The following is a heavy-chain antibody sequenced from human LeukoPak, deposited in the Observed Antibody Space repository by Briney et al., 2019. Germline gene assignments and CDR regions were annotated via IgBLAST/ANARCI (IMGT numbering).Heavy chain of an antibody. D-gene: IGHD2/OR15-2a*01. V-gene: IGHV3-23*01. CDR3: AKDVIDAYPLDAFDI. CDR2: ISGSGGST. Sequence: PGGSLRVSCAASGFTFSSYAMSWVRQAPGKGLEWVSVISGSGGSTHYADSVKGRFTISRDNSKNTLSLQMNSLRAEDTAIYYCAKDVIDAYPLDAFDIWGQGTMVTVFS. J-gene: IGHJ3*02. CDR1: GFTFSSYA.